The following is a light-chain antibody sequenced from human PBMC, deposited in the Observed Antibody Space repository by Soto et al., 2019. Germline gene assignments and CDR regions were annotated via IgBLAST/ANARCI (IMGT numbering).Light chain of an antibody. J-gene: IGKJ5*01. CDR3: QQYHNCPRT. Sequence: IVMTHTPATLSVYPCETATPSCRASENIYTSLACYQHKLGQAPRLLIYGASTRATGLPARFSGTGSGTEFTLTINSLQAEDSAVYYRQQYHNCPRTFGQGTRLEIK. V-gene: IGKV3-15*01. CDR2: GAS. CDR1: ENIYTS.